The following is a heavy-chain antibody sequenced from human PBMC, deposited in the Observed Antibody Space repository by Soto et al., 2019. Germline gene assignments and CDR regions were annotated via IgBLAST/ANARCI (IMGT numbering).Heavy chain of an antibody. D-gene: IGHD3-22*01. J-gene: IGHJ4*02. CDR3: ARHPRTYDYDSSGHFFDY. CDR2: IYYSGST. CDR1: GGSISSSSYY. V-gene: IGHV4-39*01. Sequence: QLQLQESGPGLVKPSETLSLTCTVSGGSISSSSYYWGWIRQHPGKGLEWIGSIYYSGSTYYNPSLQSRVNISEDTSKNQFALKLSSVAAAYTAVYYCARHPRTYDYDSSGHFFDYWGQGTLVTVSS.